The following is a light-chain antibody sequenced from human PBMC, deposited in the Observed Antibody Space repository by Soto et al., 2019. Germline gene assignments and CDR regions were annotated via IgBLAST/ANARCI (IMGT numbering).Light chain of an antibody. CDR1: QSVYSD. CDR2: GAS. CDR3: QQFNNWPWT. J-gene: IGKJ1*01. Sequence: EIVMTQSPATLSVSPGERATLSCRASQSVYSDLAWYQQKPGQAPRLLIYGASTRATGIPARFSGSGSGTEFALTISSLQSEDFAVYYCQQFNNWPWTFGQGTKVDSK. V-gene: IGKV3-15*01.